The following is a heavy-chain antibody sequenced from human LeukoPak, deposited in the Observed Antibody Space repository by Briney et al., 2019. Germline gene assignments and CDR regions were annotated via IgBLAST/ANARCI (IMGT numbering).Heavy chain of an antibody. CDR2: ISSSSSTI. V-gene: IGHV3-48*01. CDR1: GFTFSSYS. J-gene: IGHJ4*02. CDR3: AREHFANEDLTVEFGPGFDY. D-gene: IGHD1-1*01. Sequence: GGSLRLSYAASGFTFSSYSMNWVRQAPGKGLEWVSYISSSSSTIYHPDSVKGRFTISRDNAKNSLYLQMNSLRAEDTAVYYCAREHFANEDLTVEFGPGFDYWGQGTLVTVSS.